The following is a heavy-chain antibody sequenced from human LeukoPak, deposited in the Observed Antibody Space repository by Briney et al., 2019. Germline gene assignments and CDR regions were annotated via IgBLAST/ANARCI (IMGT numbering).Heavy chain of an antibody. J-gene: IGHJ5*02. CDR2: ISNSGTT. Sequence: SETLSLTCTVSGPFIKTYYWTWIQQPAGKGLEWIGRISNSGTTNYNPSLKSRVTMSVDTSRNQFSLNLNSVTAADTAIYYCARWDGDPWGQGTLVTVSS. CDR1: GPFIKTYY. V-gene: IGHV4-4*07. D-gene: IGHD1-26*01. CDR3: ARWDGDP.